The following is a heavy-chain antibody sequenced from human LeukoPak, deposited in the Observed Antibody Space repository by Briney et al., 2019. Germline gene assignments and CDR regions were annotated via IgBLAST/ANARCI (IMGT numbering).Heavy chain of an antibody. D-gene: IGHD3-22*01. CDR1: GGSISSGGYY. Sequence: SETLSLTCTVSGGSISSGGYYWSWLRQHPGKGLEWIGYIYYSGSTYYNPSLKSRVTISVDTSKNQFSLKLSSVTAADTAVYYCARAPYYYDSSSYSLGFDYWGQGTLVTVSS. J-gene: IGHJ4*02. CDR2: IYYSGST. CDR3: ARAPYYYDSSSYSLGFDY. V-gene: IGHV4-31*03.